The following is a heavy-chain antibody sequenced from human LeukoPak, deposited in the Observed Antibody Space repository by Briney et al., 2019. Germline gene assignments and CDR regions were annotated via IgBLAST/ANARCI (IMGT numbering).Heavy chain of an antibody. CDR3: ARLAYTYGLADY. J-gene: IGHJ4*02. Sequence: XWAWXRXPPGKGLEWIGNIYYSGNTYHNPSLQSRVTVSVDTSKNQFSLKLSSVTAADTAVYYCARLAYTYGLADYWGQGILVTVSS. D-gene: IGHD5-18*01. CDR1: X. CDR2: IYYSGNT. V-gene: IGHV4-39*01.